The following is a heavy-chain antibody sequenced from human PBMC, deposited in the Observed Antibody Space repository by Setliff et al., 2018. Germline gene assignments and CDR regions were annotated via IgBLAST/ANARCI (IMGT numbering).Heavy chain of an antibody. D-gene: IGHD3-3*01. Sequence: SETLSLTCTVSGGSISSGSNYWSWIRQPAGRGLEWIGHIDPSGNTNYHPSLKSRVTISVDTSKNQFSLKLSSVTAADTAVYFCARGYYNFLSGYYTPYYFDYWGQGTLVTVSS. J-gene: IGHJ4*02. CDR2: IDPSGNT. V-gene: IGHV4-61*10. CDR1: GGSISSGSNY. CDR3: ARGYYNFLSGYYTPYYFDY.